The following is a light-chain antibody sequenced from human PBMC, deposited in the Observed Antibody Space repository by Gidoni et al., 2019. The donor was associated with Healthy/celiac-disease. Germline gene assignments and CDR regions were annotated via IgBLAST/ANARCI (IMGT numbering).Light chain of an antibody. CDR1: SSNIGAGYA. V-gene: IGLV1-40*01. J-gene: IGLJ1*01. CDR2: GNS. CDR3: QSYDSSLSGHNYV. Sequence: QSVLTQPPSVSGAPGQRVTISCTGSSSNIGAGYAVHWYQQRPGTAPKLLIYGNSNRPSGVPDRFSGSKSGTSASLAITGLQAEEEADYYCQSYDSSLSGHNYVFGTGTKVTVL.